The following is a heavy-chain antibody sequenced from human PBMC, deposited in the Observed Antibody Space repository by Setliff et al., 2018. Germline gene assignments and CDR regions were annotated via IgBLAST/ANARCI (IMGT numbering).Heavy chain of an antibody. D-gene: IGHD3-22*01. J-gene: IGHJ3*02. CDR3: ARAPYYYDSSGYYRDDAFDI. CDR2: INPSGGST. CDR1: GYTFTSYY. Sequence: ASVKVSCKASGYTFTSYYMHWVRQAPGQGLEWMGIINPSGGSTSYVQKFQGRVTMTRDTSTSTVYMELSSLRSEDTAVYYCARAPYYYDSSGYYRDDAFDIWGQGTMVTVSS. V-gene: IGHV1-46*01.